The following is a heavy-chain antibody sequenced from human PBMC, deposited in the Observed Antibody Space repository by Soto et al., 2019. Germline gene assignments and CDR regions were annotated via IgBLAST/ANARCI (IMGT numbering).Heavy chain of an antibody. CDR3: AREESYRSSWYQAHYFDY. J-gene: IGHJ4*02. Sequence: LRLSCAASGFTFSSYSMNWVRQAPGKGLEWVSYISSSSTIYYADSVKGRFTISRDNAKNSLYLQMNSLRAEDTAVYYCAREESYRSSWYQAHYFDYWGQGTLVTVSS. CDR1: GFTFSSYS. V-gene: IGHV3-48*01. CDR2: ISSSSTI. D-gene: IGHD6-13*01.